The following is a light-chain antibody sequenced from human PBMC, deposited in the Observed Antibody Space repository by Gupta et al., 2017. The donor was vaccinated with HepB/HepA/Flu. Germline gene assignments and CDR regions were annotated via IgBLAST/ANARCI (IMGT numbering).Light chain of an antibody. J-gene: IGKJ4*01. V-gene: IGKV2-28*01. CDR2: LGS. CDR1: QSLLNSNGYNY. Sequence: DIVMTQSPLSLPVTPGEPASISCRSSQSLLNSNGYNYLDWYLQKPGQSPQLLIFLGSNRASGVPDRFSGSGSGTDFTLKISRGEAEDVGVYYCRQRLQTPVTFGGGTKVEIK. CDR3: RQRLQTPVT.